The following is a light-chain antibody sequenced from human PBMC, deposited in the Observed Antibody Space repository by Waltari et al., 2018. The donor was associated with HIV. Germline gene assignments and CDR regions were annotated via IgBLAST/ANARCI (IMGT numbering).Light chain of an antibody. CDR2: GAS. V-gene: IGKV3-15*01. CDR1: QSVSSN. Sequence: ETVMTQSPATLSVSPGEGATLSCRASQSVSSNVAWYQQKPGQAPRLLIYGASTRATGVPARFSGSGSGTEFTLTISSLQSEDFAVDYCQQYKNWWTFGQGTKVEIK. CDR3: QQYKNWWT. J-gene: IGKJ1*01.